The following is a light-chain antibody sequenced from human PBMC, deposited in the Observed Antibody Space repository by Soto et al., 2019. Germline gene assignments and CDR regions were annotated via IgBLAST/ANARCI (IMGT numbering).Light chain of an antibody. J-gene: IGKJ5*01. CDR2: GAS. Sequence: EIVMTQSPATLSVSPGERATLSCRASHSVRSSLAWYQQKPGQAPRRLIYGASNRATGIPARFSGSGSGTDFTLTISSLEPEDFAVYYCQQRSNWPRITFGQGTRLEIK. V-gene: IGKV3-11*01. CDR3: QQRSNWPRIT. CDR1: HSVRSS.